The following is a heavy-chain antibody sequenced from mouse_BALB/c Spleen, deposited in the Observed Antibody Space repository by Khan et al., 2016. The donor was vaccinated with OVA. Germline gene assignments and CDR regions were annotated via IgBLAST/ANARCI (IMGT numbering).Heavy chain of an antibody. CDR1: GFTFSSYS. Sequence: EVQVVESGGDLVKPGGSLKLSCAASGFTFSSYSMSWVRQTPDKRLEWVASISSGGDYTYYPDIVKGRFTISRDNAKKTLYLQMSSLKSEDTARYYCASHLTGSFAYWGQGTLVTVSA. J-gene: IGHJ3*01. D-gene: IGHD4-1*01. CDR2: ISSGGDYT. V-gene: IGHV5-6*01. CDR3: ASHLTGSFAY.